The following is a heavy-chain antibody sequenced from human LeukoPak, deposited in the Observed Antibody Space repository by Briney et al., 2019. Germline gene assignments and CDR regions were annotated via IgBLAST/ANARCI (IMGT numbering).Heavy chain of an antibody. D-gene: IGHD3-10*01. CDR3: ARHFPRGSGSHYNHYYYKMDV. V-gene: IGHV5-51*01. Sequence: GESLKISCKGSGYSFTSYWIGWVRQMPGKGLEWMGIIHPGDSDTRYSPSFQGQVTISVDRSISTAYLQWSSLKASDTAMYYCARHFPRGSGSHYNHYYYKMDVWGKGTTVTISS. CDR1: GYSFTSYW. J-gene: IGHJ6*03. CDR2: IHPGDSDT.